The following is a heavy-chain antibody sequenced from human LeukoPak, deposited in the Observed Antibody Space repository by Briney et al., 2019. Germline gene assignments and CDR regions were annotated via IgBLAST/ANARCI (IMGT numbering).Heavy chain of an antibody. CDR3: TRDRWYYDSSGYWSAAFDI. Sequence: PGGSLRLSCAASGFTFGDYAMSWVRQAPGKGLEWVGFIRSKAYGGTTEYAASVKGRFTISRDDSKSIAYLQMNSLKTEDTAVYYCTRDRWYYDSSGYWSAAFDIWGQGTMVTVSS. CDR1: GFTFGDYA. V-gene: IGHV3-49*04. CDR2: IRSKAYGGTT. J-gene: IGHJ3*02. D-gene: IGHD3-22*01.